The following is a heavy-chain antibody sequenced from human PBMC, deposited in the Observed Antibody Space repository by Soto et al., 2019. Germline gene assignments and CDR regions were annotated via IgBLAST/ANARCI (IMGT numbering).Heavy chain of an antibody. Sequence: QVQLVQSGAEVKKPGASVKVSCKASGYTFTSYGISWVRQAPGQGLEWMGWISAYNGNTNYAQKLQGRVTMTTDTSPRTAYMELRSLRSDDTAVYYCASERRITMVRGAYYYMDVWGKGTTVTVSS. CDR1: GYTFTSYG. J-gene: IGHJ6*03. CDR3: ASERRITMVRGAYYYMDV. V-gene: IGHV1-18*01. CDR2: ISAYNGNT. D-gene: IGHD3-10*01.